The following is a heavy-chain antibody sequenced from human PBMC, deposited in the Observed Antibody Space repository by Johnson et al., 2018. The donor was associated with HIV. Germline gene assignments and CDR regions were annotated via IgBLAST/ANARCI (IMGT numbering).Heavy chain of an antibody. D-gene: IGHD7-27*01. CDR3: AKDRLSMITWGGAFDI. CDR1: GFTVSSNY. V-gene: IGHV3-43*02. J-gene: IGHJ3*02. Sequence: VQLVETGGGLIQPGGSLRLSCAASGFTVSSNYMSWVRQAPGKGLEWVSLISWDGGSTYYADSVKGRCTISRDNSKNSLYLQMNSLRTEDTALYYCAKDRLSMITWGGAFDIWGQGTMVTVSS. CDR2: ISWDGGST.